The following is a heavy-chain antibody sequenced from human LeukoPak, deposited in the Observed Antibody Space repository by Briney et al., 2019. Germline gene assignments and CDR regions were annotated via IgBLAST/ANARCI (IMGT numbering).Heavy chain of an antibody. CDR3: ARDRGDYGVSWFDP. CDR1: GYTFTSYG. CDR2: ISAYNGNT. D-gene: IGHD4-17*01. V-gene: IGHV1-18*04. Sequence: ASVKVSCKASGYTFTSYGISWVRQAPGQGLEWMGWISAYNGNTNYAQKLQGRVTMTTDTSTSTAYMELRSLRSDDTAVYYRARDRGDYGVSWFDPWGQGTLVTVSS. J-gene: IGHJ5*02.